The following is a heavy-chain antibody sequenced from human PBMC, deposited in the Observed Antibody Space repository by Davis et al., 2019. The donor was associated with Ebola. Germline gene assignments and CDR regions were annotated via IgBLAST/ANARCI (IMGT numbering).Heavy chain of an antibody. CDR1: GFTFSSYA. CDR2: ISGSGGST. Sequence: GESLKISCAASGFTFSSYAMSWVRQAPGKGLEWVSAISGSGGSTYYAESVKGRFTISRDNSKNTLYLQMNSLRAEDTAVYYCAREGWDYYGSGSYPNWGQGTLVTVSS. V-gene: IGHV3-23*01. J-gene: IGHJ4*02. CDR3: AREGWDYYGSGSYPN. D-gene: IGHD3-10*01.